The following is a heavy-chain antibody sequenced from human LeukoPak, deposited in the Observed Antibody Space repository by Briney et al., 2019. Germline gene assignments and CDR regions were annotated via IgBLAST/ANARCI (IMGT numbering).Heavy chain of an antibody. J-gene: IGHJ6*02. CDR1: GFTFSSYD. V-gene: IGHV3-33*01. CDR3: ARDPSDCSTTSCYGALSYYYTMDV. CDR2: IWYDGSSI. Sequence: PGTSLRLSCAASGFTFSSYDMHWVRQAPGKGLEWVAVIWYDGSSIYHAASVKGRFTISRGNSKNTVYLQMNSLRAEDTAVYYCARDPSDCSTTSCYGALSYYYTMDVWGQGTTVTVSS. D-gene: IGHD2-2*01.